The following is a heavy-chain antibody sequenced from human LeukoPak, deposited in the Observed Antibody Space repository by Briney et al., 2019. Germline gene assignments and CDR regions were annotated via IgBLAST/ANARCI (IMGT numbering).Heavy chain of an antibody. Sequence: GGSLRLSCAASGFTFSSYAMSWVRQAPRKGLEWVSAISGSGGSTYYADSVKGRFTISRDNSKNTLYLQMNSLRAEDTAVYYCAKDPGPYCSSTSCYGGYFDYWGQGTLVTVSS. CDR3: AKDPGPYCSSTSCYGGYFDY. CDR1: GFTFSSYA. V-gene: IGHV3-23*01. CDR2: ISGSGGST. D-gene: IGHD2-2*01. J-gene: IGHJ4*02.